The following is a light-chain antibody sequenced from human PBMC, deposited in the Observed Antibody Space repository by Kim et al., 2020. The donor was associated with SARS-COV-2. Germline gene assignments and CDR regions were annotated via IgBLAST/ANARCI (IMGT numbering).Light chain of an antibody. CDR3: SSYAGSNIVV. V-gene: IGLV2-8*01. CDR1: SSDVGGHNY. CDR2: EVS. Sequence: QSALTQPPSASGSPGQSVTISCTGTSSDVGGHNYVSWYQQHPGKAPKLLIYEVSERPSGVPDRFSGSKSGNTASLTVSWLQSEDEADYYCSSYAGSNIVVFGGGTQLTVL. J-gene: IGLJ2*01.